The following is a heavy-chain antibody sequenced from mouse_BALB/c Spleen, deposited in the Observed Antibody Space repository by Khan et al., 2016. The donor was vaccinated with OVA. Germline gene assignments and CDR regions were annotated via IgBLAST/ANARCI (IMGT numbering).Heavy chain of an antibody. V-gene: IGHV5-17*02. CDR2: ISSDSSSI. CDR1: GFTFSGFG. CDR3: ARTGYYYFDY. D-gene: IGHD2-3*01. J-gene: IGHJ2*01. Sequence: EVQLQESGGGLVQTGGSRKLSCAASGFTFSGFGMHWVRQAPEKGLEWVGYISSDSSSIYYADTVKGRFSISRDNPRHTLFMQMTSLRSEDTAMYDCARTGYYYFDYWGQGTTLTLSS.